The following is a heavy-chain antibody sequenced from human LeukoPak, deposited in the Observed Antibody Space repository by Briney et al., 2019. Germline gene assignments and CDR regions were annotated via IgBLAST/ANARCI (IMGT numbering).Heavy chain of an antibody. Sequence: PSETLSLTCTVSDGSMTSYYWTWIRQPAGKGLDWIGHIYNSGSTNYSPSLKSRVTMSVDTSRNQFSLRLSSVTAADTAVYYCARLSRRYYYDYSGYFCYFDSWGQGTLVTASS. CDR3: ARLSRRYYYDYSGYFCYFDS. CDR1: DGSMTSYY. D-gene: IGHD3-22*01. J-gene: IGHJ4*02. V-gene: IGHV4-4*07. CDR2: IYNSGST.